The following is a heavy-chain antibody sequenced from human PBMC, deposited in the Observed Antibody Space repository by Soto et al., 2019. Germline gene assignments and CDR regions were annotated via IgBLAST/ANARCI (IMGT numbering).Heavy chain of an antibody. D-gene: IGHD2-15*01. J-gene: IGHJ3*02. CDR1: GYTFTSYG. CDR3: AGSGHGHAFDI. V-gene: IGHV1-18*01. CDR2: ISAYNGNT. Sequence: QVQLVQSGAEVKKPGASVKVSCKASGYTFTSYGISWVRQAPGQGVEWMGWISAYNGNTNYAQKLQGRVTMTTDTYTSTAYMELRSLRSEETAVYYCAGSGHGHAFDIWGQGKMVTVSS.